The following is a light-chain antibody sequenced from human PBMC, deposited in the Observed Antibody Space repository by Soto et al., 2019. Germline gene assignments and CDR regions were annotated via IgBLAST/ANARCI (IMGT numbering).Light chain of an antibody. Sequence: QSALTQPASVSGSPGQSITISCTGSRSDVGSYNLVSWYQHHPGKAPKLMIYDVNKRPSGVSNRFSGSKSGNTAFLTISGLQPEDEADYYCCSYAGSSTVIFVGGTKVTVL. CDR2: DVN. CDR1: RSDVGSYNL. J-gene: IGLJ2*01. CDR3: CSYAGSSTVI. V-gene: IGLV2-23*02.